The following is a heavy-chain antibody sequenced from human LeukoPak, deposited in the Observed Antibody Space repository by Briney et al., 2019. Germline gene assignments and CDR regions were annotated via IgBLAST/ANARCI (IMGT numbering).Heavy chain of an antibody. J-gene: IGHJ4*02. V-gene: IGHV4-34*01. CDR1: GGSFSGYY. CDR3: ARGRGETPLDY. D-gene: IGHD3-16*01. Sequence: SETLSLTCAVHGGSFSGYYWSWIRQPPGKGLEWIGEINHSGSTNYNPSLKSRVTISVDTSKNQFSLKLSSVTAADTAVYYCARGRGETPLDYWGQGTLVTVSS. CDR2: INHSGST.